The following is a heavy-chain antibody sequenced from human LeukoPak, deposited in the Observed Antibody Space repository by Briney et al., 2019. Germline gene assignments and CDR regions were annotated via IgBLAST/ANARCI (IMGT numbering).Heavy chain of an antibody. V-gene: IGHV3-53*01. CDR3: ARDHCGSHCYTGGYYFDY. CDR1: GFTVSNNH. J-gene: IGHJ4*02. CDR2: IYTGGST. D-gene: IGHD2-2*02. Sequence: PGGFLRLSCAASGFTVSNNHMSWVRQAPGKGLEWVSVIYTGGSTYYADSVKGRFTISRDNSKNTLYLQMNSLRAEDTAVYYCARDHCGSHCYTGGYYFDYWGQGTLVTVSS.